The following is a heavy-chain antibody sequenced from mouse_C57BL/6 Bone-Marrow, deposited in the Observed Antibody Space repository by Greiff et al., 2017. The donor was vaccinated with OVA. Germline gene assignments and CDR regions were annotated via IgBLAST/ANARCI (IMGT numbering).Heavy chain of an antibody. CDR1: GFSFNTYA. Sequence: EVQLVESGGGLVQPKGSLKLSCAASGFSFNTYAMNWVRQAPGKGLEWVARIRSKSNNYATYYADSVKDRFTISRDDSESMLYLQMNNLKTEDTAMYYCVRRIEYYGSSNYAMDYWGQGTSVTVSS. V-gene: IGHV10-1*01. D-gene: IGHD1-1*01. J-gene: IGHJ4*01. CDR2: IRSKSNNYAT. CDR3: VRRIEYYGSSNYAMDY.